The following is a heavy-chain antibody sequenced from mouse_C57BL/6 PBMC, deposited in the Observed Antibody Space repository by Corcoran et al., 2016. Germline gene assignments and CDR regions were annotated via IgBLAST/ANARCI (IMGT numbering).Heavy chain of an antibody. Sequence: QVQLKQSGAELVRPGASVKLSCKASGYTFTDYYINWVKQRPGQGLEWIARIYPGSGNTYYNEKFKGKATLTAEKSSSTAYMQLSSLTSEDSAVYFCAGRGDYVPGLLDYGGQGTTLTVSS. J-gene: IGHJ2*01. D-gene: IGHD2-4*01. CDR2: IYPGSGNT. V-gene: IGHV1-76*01. CDR1: GYTFTDYY. CDR3: AGRGDYVPGLLDY.